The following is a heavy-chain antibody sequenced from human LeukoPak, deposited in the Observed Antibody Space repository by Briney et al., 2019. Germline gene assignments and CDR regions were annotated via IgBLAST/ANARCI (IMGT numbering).Heavy chain of an antibody. V-gene: IGHV4-34*01. Sequence: PSETLSLTCAVYGGSLSGCYWSWIRQPPGKGLEWIGEINHSGSTNCNPSLKSRVTISVDTSKNQFSLKLSSVTAADTAVYYCARGLNVVVTTYYYYGMDVWGQGTTVTVSS. CDR1: GGSLSGCY. CDR3: ARGLNVVVTTYYYYGMDV. D-gene: IGHD3-22*01. J-gene: IGHJ6*02. CDR2: INHSGST.